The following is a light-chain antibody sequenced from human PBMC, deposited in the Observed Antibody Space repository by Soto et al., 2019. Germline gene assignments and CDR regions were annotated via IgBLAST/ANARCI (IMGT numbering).Light chain of an antibody. Sequence: VLTQSPGTLSLSPGEGATLSCRASQRVASDLAWYLQKPGQPPRLLIYDASIRATGIPDRISGSGSERDFTLTISRLEPEDAAVYYCQQYGSSPGTFGQGTKVDIK. CDR1: QRVASD. CDR2: DAS. CDR3: QQYGSSPGT. V-gene: IGKV3-20*01. J-gene: IGKJ1*01.